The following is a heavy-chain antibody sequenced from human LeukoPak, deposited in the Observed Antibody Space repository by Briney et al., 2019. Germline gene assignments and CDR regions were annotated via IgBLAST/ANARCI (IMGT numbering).Heavy chain of an antibody. J-gene: IGHJ4*02. V-gene: IGHV4-59*08. CDR1: GGSISSYY. D-gene: IGHD3-16*01. CDR2: IYYSGST. CDR3: ARLGGMTTSSYYFDY. Sequence: PSETLSLTCTVSGGSISSYYWSWIRQPPGKGLEWIGYIYYSGSTNYNPSLKSRVTISVDTSKNQFSLKLSSVIAADTAVYYCARLGGMTTSSYYFDYWGQGTLVTVSS.